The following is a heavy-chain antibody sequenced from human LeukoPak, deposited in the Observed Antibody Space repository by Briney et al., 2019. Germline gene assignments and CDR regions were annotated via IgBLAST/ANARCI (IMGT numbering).Heavy chain of an antibody. CDR3: ARDPPTFDY. J-gene: IGHJ4*02. Sequence: GGSLRLSCAASGFTFSSYAMHWVRQAPGKGLEWVAVISYDGSNKYYADSVKGRFTISRDNSKNTLCLQMNSLRAEDTAVYYCARDPPTFDYWGQGTLVTVSS. CDR2: ISYDGSNK. V-gene: IGHV3-30*01. CDR1: GFTFSSYA.